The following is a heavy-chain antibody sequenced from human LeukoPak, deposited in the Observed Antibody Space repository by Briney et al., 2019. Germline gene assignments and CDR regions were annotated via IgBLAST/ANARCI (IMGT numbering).Heavy chain of an antibody. D-gene: IGHD2-2*02. CDR3: AREEGGDCSRTSCYTYR. CDR2: ISGSGSTT. Sequence: GGSLRLSCAASGFTFSDYYMSWIRQAPGKGLEWVSYISGSGSTTYYADSVKGRFTISRDNAKNSLYLQMNSLRVEDTAVYYCAREEGGDCSRTSCYTYRWGQGTQVTVST. CDR1: GFTFSDYY. V-gene: IGHV3-11*01. J-gene: IGHJ4*02.